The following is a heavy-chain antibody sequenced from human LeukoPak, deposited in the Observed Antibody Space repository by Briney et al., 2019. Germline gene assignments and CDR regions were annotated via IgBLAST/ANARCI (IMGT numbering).Heavy chain of an antibody. V-gene: IGHV3-23*01. Sequence: GCSLRLSCGASGFTFKNYALAWVRQAPGQGLEWVSALSYTISTYYADSVRGRFIISRDNPKHTLYLQMNSLRVEDTAIYYCATYPGVAVNKYFQHWGQGTLLTVSS. CDR2: LSYTIST. D-gene: IGHD6-19*01. CDR1: GFTFKNYA. J-gene: IGHJ1*01. CDR3: ATYPGVAVNKYFQH.